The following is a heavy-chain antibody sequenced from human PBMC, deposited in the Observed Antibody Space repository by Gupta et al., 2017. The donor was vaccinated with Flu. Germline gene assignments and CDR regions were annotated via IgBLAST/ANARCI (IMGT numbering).Heavy chain of an antibody. V-gene: IGHV5-51*03. CDR3: ARLSMGSGSYYYYYGMDV. CDR2: IYPGDSDT. CDR1: GYSFNSYW. D-gene: IGHD1-26*01. J-gene: IGHJ6*02. Sequence: EVQLVQSGAEGKKPGESRKISCKGSGYSFNSYWIGWVRQMPGKGLEWMGIIYPGDSDTRYSPSFQGQVTISADKSISTAYLQWSSLKASDTAMYYCARLSMGSGSYYYYYGMDVWGQGTTVTGSS.